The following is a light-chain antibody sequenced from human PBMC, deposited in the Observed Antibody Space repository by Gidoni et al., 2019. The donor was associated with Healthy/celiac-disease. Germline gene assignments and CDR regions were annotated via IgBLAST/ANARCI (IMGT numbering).Light chain of an antibody. CDR2: AAA. V-gene: IGKV1-39*01. J-gene: IGKJ3*01. Sequence: DIKMTQSPSSLSASVGDRVTITCRASQSISSYLNWYQQKPGKAPKLLIYAAASLQSGVPSRFSGSGSGTDFTLTISSLQPEDFATYYCQQSYSTPRGFTFXPXTKVDIK. CDR3: QQSYSTPRGFT. CDR1: QSISSY.